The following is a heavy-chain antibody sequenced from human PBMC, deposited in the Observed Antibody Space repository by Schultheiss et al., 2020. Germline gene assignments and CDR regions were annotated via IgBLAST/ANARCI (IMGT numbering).Heavy chain of an antibody. CDR1: GGSISSYY. Sequence: SETLSLTCTVSGGSISSYYWSWIRQPPGKGLEWIGYISYGGSTNYNPSLKGRVTISVDTSKNQFSLKLSSVTAADTAVYFCATSWGIGDDYYGMDVWGQGTTVTVSS. J-gene: IGHJ6*02. CDR3: ATSWGIGDDYYGMDV. D-gene: IGHD3-16*01. V-gene: IGHV4-59*01. CDR2: ISYGGST.